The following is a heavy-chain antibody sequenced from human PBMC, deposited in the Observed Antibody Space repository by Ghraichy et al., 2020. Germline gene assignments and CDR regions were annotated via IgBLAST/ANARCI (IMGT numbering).Heavy chain of an antibody. V-gene: IGHV3-23*01. CDR3: AKRLAVAGTFGY. J-gene: IGHJ4*02. CDR2: ISGSGGST. D-gene: IGHD6-19*01. Sequence: GESLNISCAASGFTFSSYAMSWVRQAPGKGLEWVSAISGSGGSTYYADSVKGRFTISRDNSKNTLYLQMNSLRAEDTAVYYCAKRLAVAGTFGYWGQGTLVTVSS. CDR1: GFTFSSYA.